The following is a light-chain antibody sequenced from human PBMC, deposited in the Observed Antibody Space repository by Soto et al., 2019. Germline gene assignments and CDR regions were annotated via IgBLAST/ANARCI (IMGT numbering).Light chain of an antibody. CDR3: QQYYNPPQN. CDR2: WAS. CDR1: QSILYSPNNKNY. V-gene: IGKV4-1*01. J-gene: IGKJ1*01. Sequence: DIVMTQSPDSLAVSLGERATINCKSSQSILYSPNNKNYLAWYQQKPGQPPKLLIYWASTRESGVPDRFSGSGSGTHFTLAIRSLQAEDVAVYYFQQYYNPPQNFGQGTKVEIK.